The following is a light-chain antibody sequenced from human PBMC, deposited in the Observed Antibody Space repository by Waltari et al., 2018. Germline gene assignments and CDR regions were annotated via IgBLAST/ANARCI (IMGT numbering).Light chain of an antibody. V-gene: IGLV3-1*01. CDR3: QALGTGAWV. J-gene: IGLJ3*02. Sequence: KYASWYPQKPGQSPLLVIYQDTKRPSEIPERFSGSKSANAATLTITGTQAMDEADYYCQALGTGAWVFGGGTKLTVL. CDR2: QDT. CDR1: KY.